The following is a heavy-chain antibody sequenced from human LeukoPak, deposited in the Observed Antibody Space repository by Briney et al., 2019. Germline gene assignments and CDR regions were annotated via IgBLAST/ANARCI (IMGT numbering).Heavy chain of an antibody. CDR2: ISGSGGTT. Sequence: GGSLRLSCAASGFMFSSYVMSWVRQAPGKGLEWVSVISGSGGTTNYADSVKGRFTISRDNSKNTVYLQMNSLRAEDTAVYYCVKGAQYYDSSGYYPWGQGTLVTVSS. CDR3: VKGAQYYDSSGYYP. D-gene: IGHD3-22*01. V-gene: IGHV3-23*01. J-gene: IGHJ5*02. CDR1: GFMFSSYV.